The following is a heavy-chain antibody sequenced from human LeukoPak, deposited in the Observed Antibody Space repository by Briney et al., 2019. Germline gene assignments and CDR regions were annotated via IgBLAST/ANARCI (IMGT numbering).Heavy chain of an antibody. D-gene: IGHD6-19*01. CDR3: ARATVAETFDY. CDR1: GGSFSGYY. CDR2: INHSGST. V-gene: IGHV4-34*01. J-gene: IGHJ4*02. Sequence: SGTLSLTCAVYGGSFSGYYWSWIRQPPGKGLEWIGEINHSGSTNYNPSLKSRVTISVDTSKNQFSLKLSSVTAADTAVYYCARATVAETFDYWGQGTLVTVSS.